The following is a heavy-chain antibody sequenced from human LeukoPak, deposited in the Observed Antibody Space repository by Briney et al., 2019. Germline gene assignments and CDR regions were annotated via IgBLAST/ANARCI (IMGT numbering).Heavy chain of an antibody. Sequence: TSETLSLTCTVSGRSISNYYWSWIRQPPGKGLEWIAYIYYSGSTNYNPSLKSRVTMSLDTSKNQFSLRLTSVTAADTAVYYCARGGGTVTTGYFQHWGQGTLVTVSS. V-gene: IGHV4-59*01. D-gene: IGHD4-17*01. CDR2: IYYSGST. CDR1: GRSISNYY. J-gene: IGHJ1*01. CDR3: ARGGGTVTTGYFQH.